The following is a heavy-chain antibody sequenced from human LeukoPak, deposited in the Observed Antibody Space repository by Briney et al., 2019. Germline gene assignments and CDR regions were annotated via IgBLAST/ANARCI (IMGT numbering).Heavy chain of an antibody. D-gene: IGHD1-7*01. CDR1: GGSMSSYY. V-gene: IGHV4-4*07. CDR3: ARGIGTINFDY. CDR2: IYTTGNT. Sequence: SETLPLTCSVSGGSMSSYYWSWIRQPAGKGLEWIGRIYTTGNTNYNPSLKSRVTISVDTSKNQFSLKLDSVTAADTAVYYCARGIGTINFDYWGQGVLVTVSS. J-gene: IGHJ4*02.